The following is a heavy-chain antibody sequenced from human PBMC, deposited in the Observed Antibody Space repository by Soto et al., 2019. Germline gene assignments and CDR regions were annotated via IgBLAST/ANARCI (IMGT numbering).Heavy chain of an antibody. CDR2: ISGYNGNR. Sequence: QVQLVQSGAEVKKPGASVKVSCKASGYSFTSYGISWVRQAPGQGLEWMGWISGYNGNRKYGQKFQGRVTMTTDTSTSTAYMELRSLRSDDTAVYYCARDLGGFPDYWGQGTLVTVSS. CDR1: GYSFTSYG. CDR3: ARDLGGFPDY. J-gene: IGHJ4*02. V-gene: IGHV1-18*01. D-gene: IGHD5-12*01.